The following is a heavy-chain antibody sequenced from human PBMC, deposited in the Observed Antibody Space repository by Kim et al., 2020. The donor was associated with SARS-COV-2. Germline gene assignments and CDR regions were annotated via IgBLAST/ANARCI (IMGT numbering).Heavy chain of an antibody. D-gene: IGHD3-9*01. CDR1: GFTFSSSD. J-gene: IGHJ4*02. Sequence: GGSLRLSCAVSGFTFSSSDMSWVRQAPGKGLEWVSGVSAGSSRTDYADSVKGRFTVSRDNSKNTLYLQMNSLSVDDTAVYYCAKDGRSHTTGYGGQGTL. V-gene: IGHV3-23*01. CDR3: AKDGRSHTTGY. CDR2: VSAGSSRT.